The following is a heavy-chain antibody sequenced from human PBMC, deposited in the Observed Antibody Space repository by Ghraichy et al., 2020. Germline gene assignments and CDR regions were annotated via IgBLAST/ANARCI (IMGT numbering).Heavy chain of an antibody. CDR2: INGAETTT. V-gene: IGHV3-74*03. D-gene: IGHD7-27*01. J-gene: IGHJ4*02. CDR1: GFTFSSHW. Sequence: GESLNISCAASGFTFSSHWMHWVRQAPGKGLVALSHINGAETTTTYAESVKGRFTISSDNAKNTLYLQMNSLRAEDTAIYYCARDNWGSIDYWGQGTLVTVSS. CDR3: ARDNWGSIDY.